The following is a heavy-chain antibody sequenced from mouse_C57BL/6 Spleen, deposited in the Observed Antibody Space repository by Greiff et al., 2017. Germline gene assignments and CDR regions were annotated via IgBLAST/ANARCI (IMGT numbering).Heavy chain of an antibody. CDR2: IDPETGGT. Sequence: VQLQESGAELVRPGASVTLSCKASGYTFTDYEMHWVKQTPVHGLEWIGAIDPETGGTAYNQKFKGKAILTADKSSSTAYMELRSLTSEDSAVYYCARRIYYDYDSAYWGQGTLVTVSA. V-gene: IGHV1-15*01. CDR1: GYTFTDYE. D-gene: IGHD2-4*01. CDR3: ARRIYYDYDSAY. J-gene: IGHJ3*01.